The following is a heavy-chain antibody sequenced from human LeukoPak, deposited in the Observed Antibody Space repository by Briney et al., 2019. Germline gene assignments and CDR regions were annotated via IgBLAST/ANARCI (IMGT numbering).Heavy chain of an antibody. CDR2: ISSSGSTI. V-gene: IGHV3-11*04. J-gene: IGHJ3*02. Sequence: SLRLSCAVPGIKFSDAWMSWVRQAPGKGPEWVSYISSSGSTIYYADSVKGRFTISRDNAKNSLYLQMNSLRAEDTAVYYCARDRGAAAGTGAFDIWGQGTMVTVSS. D-gene: IGHD6-13*01. CDR3: ARDRGAAAGTGAFDI. CDR1: GIKFSDAW.